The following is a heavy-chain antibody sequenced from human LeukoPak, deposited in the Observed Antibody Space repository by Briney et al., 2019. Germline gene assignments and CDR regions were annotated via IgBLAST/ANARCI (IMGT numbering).Heavy chain of an antibody. V-gene: IGHV1-8*01. J-gene: IGHJ6*03. Sequence: ASVKISCKASGYTFTSYDINWVRQATGQGLEWMGWMNPNSGNTGYAQKFQGRVTMTRNTSISTAYMELSSLRSEDTAVYYCARPGADPYYYYMDVWGKGTTVTVSS. D-gene: IGHD1-26*01. CDR2: MNPNSGNT. CDR3: ARPGADPYYYYMDV. CDR1: GYTFTSYD.